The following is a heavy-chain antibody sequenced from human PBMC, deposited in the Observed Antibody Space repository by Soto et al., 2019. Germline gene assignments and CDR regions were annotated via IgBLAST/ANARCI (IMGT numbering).Heavy chain of an antibody. V-gene: IGHV3-33*01. CDR3: ARDSHRGEQLVRGPSFDY. Sequence: GGSLRLSCAASGFTFSSYGMHWVRQAPGKGLEWVAVIWYDGSNKYYADSVKGRFTISRDNSKNTLYLQMNSLRAEDTAVYYCARDSHRGEQLVRGPSFDYWGQGTLVTVSS. CDR2: IWYDGSNK. CDR1: GFTFSSYG. D-gene: IGHD6-6*01. J-gene: IGHJ4*02.